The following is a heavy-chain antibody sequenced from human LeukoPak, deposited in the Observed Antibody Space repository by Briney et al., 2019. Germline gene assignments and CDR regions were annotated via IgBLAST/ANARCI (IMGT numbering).Heavy chain of an antibody. D-gene: IGHD3-22*01. CDR1: GYTFTSYA. V-gene: IGHV7-4-1*02. Sequence: ASVNVSCKASGYTFTSYAMNWVRQAPGQGLEWMGWINTNTGNPTYAQGFTGRFVFSLDTSVSTAYLQISSLKAEDTAVYYCARATKLSGYHYYFDYWGQGTLVTVSS. CDR3: ARATKLSGYHYYFDY. J-gene: IGHJ4*02. CDR2: INTNTGNP.